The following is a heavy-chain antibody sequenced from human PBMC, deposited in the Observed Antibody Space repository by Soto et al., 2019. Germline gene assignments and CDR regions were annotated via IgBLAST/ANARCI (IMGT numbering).Heavy chain of an antibody. CDR3: AKVRRIAAAGYYYYGMDV. J-gene: IGHJ6*02. Sequence: GGSLRLSCAASGFTFSSYGMHWVRQAPGKGLEWVAVISYDGSNKYYADSVKGRFTISRDNSKNTLYLQMNSLRAEDTAVYYCAKVRRIAAAGYYYYGMDVWGQGTTVTVSS. CDR1: GFTFSSYG. CDR2: ISYDGSNK. V-gene: IGHV3-30*18. D-gene: IGHD6-13*01.